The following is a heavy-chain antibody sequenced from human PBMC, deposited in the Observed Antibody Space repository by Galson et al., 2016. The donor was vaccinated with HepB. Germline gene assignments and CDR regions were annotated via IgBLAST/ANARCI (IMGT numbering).Heavy chain of an antibody. CDR2: IYHSGST. J-gene: IGHJ4*02. CDR3: ARHLLSFGELYYFDY. D-gene: IGHD3-10*01. Sequence: LSLTCAVSGGSISSSNWWSWVRQPPGKGLEWIGEIYHSGSTNYNPSLKSRVTISVDKSKNQFSLDLTSVTAADTAVYYCARHLLSFGELYYFDYWGQGTLVTVSS. V-gene: IGHV4-4*02. CDR1: GGSISSSNW.